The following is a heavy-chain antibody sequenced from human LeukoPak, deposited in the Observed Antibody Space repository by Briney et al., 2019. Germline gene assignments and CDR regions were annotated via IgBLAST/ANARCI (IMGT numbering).Heavy chain of an antibody. CDR2: IYYSGST. D-gene: IGHD3-22*01. CDR1: GGSISSYD. V-gene: IGHV4-59*01. CDR3: ARDPRPRDYDSSEDYYYMDV. J-gene: IGHJ6*03. Sequence: PSETLSLTCTVSGGSISSYDWSWIRQPPGKGLEWIGYIYYSGSTNYNCSLKSRVTISVDTSKNQFSLKLNSVTAADTAVYYCARDPRPRDYDSSEDYYYMDVWGKGTTVTVSS.